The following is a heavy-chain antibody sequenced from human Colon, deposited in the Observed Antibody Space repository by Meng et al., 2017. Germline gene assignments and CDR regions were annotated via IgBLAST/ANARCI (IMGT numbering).Heavy chain of an antibody. Sequence: GLSCAASGFIFSDCYMSWIRQAPGRGLEWVSYITNSGTTFFYADSVKGRFTISRDNAKNSLYLQMSSLRADDTAVYYCAVGSRGFSAFDIWGQGTMVTVSS. CDR3: AVGSRGFSAFDI. CDR1: GFIFSDCY. V-gene: IGHV3-11*01. CDR2: ITNSGTTF. J-gene: IGHJ3*02. D-gene: IGHD6-19*01.